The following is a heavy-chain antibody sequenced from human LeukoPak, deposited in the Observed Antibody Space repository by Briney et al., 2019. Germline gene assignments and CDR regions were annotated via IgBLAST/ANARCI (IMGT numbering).Heavy chain of an antibody. CDR3: AKDLSSLLPYSSSWYYVTYNGMDV. D-gene: IGHD6-13*01. J-gene: IGHJ6*02. CDR1: GGSISSSSYY. CDR2: IYYSGST. V-gene: IGHV4-39*01. Sequence: SETLSLTCTVSGGSISSSSYYWGWIRQPPGKGLEWIGSIYYSGSTYYNPSLKSRVTISVDTSKNQFSLKLSSVTAADTAVYYCAKDLSSLLPYSSSWYYVTYNGMDVGGQGTTVTVSS.